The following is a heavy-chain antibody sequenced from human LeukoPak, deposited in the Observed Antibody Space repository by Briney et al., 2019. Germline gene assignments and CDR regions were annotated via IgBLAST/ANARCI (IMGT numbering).Heavy chain of an antibody. V-gene: IGHV5-51*01. D-gene: IGHD2-2*01. CDR3: ACWMFTSTRFEP. Sequence: GESLKISCKGSGYIFTNYWIGWARQMPGKGLEWMAVIYPGDSRTRYNPSFQGQVTISADKSINTAYLQWSSLKASDTALYYCACWMFTSTRFEPWGQGTLVTVSS. CDR1: GYIFTNYW. J-gene: IGHJ5*02. CDR2: IYPGDSRT.